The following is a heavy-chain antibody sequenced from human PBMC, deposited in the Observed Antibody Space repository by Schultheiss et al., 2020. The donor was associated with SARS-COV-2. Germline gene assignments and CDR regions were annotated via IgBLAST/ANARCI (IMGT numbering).Heavy chain of an antibody. V-gene: IGHV3-30*07. CDR1: GFTFSSYA. D-gene: IGHD4-17*01. CDR2: ISYDGSDK. CDR3: ATISGDYVGRNWFDP. Sequence: GGSLRLSCSASGFTFSSYAMHWVRQAPGKGLEWVAVISYDGSDKYYADSVKGRFTISRDNSKNTLYLQMNSLRAEDTAVYYCATISGDYVGRNWFDPWGQGTLVTVSS. J-gene: IGHJ5*02.